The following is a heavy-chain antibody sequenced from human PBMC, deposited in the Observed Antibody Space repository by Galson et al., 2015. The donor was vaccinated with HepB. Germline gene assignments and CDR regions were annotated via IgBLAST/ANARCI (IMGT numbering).Heavy chain of an antibody. CDR3: ARGGLPWAFDS. J-gene: IGHJ4*02. CDR1: GFTFNIYG. D-gene: IGHD4-11*01. Sequence: LRLSCAASGFTFNIYGMDWVRQIPGKGLVWVSQIKPDGSSAYYADSVKGRLTISRDNAKNTLYLQMDSLRVEDTTLYYCARGGLPWAFDSWGQGTLVTVSS. V-gene: IGHV3-74*01. CDR2: IKPDGSSA.